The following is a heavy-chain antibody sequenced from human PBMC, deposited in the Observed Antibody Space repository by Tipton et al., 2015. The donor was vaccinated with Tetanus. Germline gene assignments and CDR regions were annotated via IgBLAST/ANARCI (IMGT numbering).Heavy chain of an antibody. Sequence: TLSLTCAVSGVSIKRSSFYWGWIRQAPGRGLEWIGSINYSGTTYYSPPLKSRVTISVDTSKNQFSLRLNSVTAADTAVYYCAKLFRVRARGITMVVVVPPGYFDYWGQGTLVTVSS. V-gene: IGHV4-39*01. J-gene: IGHJ4*02. CDR3: AKLFRVRARGITMVVVVPPGYFDY. CDR1: GVSIKRSSFY. D-gene: IGHD3-22*01. CDR2: INYSGTT.